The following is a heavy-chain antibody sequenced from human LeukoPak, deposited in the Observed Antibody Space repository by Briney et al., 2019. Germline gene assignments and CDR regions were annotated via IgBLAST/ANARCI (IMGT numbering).Heavy chain of an antibody. D-gene: IGHD3-10*01. CDR3: ARTYYGSGSYSYYFDY. Sequence: PGGSLRLSCAASGFTFSSYSMNWVRQAPGQGLEWVSSISSSSSYIYYADSVKGRFTISRDNAKNSLYLQMNSLRAEDTAVYYCARTYYGSGSYSYYFDYWGQGTLVTVSS. CDR2: ISSSSSYI. V-gene: IGHV3-21*01. CDR1: GFTFSSYS. J-gene: IGHJ4*02.